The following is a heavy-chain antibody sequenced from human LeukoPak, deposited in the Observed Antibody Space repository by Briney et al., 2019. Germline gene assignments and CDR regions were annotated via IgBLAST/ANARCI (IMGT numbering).Heavy chain of an antibody. J-gene: IGHJ4*02. CDR1: GGSISSSSYY. D-gene: IGHD6-19*01. Sequence: SETLSLTCTVSGGSISSSSYYWGWIRQPPGKGLEWIGSIYYSGSTYYNPSLKSRVTISVDTSKNQFSLKLSSVTAADTAVYYCAKDETSVGKYSSGCPGTYWGQGTPVTVSS. V-gene: IGHV4-39*02. CDR3: AKDETSVGKYSSGCPGTY. CDR2: IYYSGST.